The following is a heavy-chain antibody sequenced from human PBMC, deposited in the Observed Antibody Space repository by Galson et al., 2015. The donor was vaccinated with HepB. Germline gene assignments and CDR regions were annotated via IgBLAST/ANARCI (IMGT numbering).Heavy chain of an antibody. D-gene: IGHD3-10*01. V-gene: IGHV3-23*01. Sequence: SLRLSCAASGFTFNNYAMTWVRQAPGKGLEWVSAISGSGGSTYYADSVKGRFTISRDNSKNTLYLQMNSLRAEDTAVYSCAKETRVRLTPGGWFDPWGQGTLVTVSS. CDR1: GFTFNNYA. CDR3: AKETRVRLTPGGWFDP. CDR2: ISGSGGST. J-gene: IGHJ5*02.